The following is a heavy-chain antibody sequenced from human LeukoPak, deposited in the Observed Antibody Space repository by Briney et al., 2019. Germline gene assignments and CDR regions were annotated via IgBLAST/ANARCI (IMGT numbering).Heavy chain of an antibody. V-gene: IGHV1-18*01. CDR3: ARGEVLGYDLTAFDI. Sequence: APVKVSCTASGYTFTSYGISWVRQAPGQGLEWMGWISAYNGNTNYAQKLQGRVTMTTDTSTSTAYMELRSLRSDDTAVYYCARGEVLGYDLTAFDIWGQGTMVTVSS. CDR2: ISAYNGNT. CDR1: GYTFTSYG. J-gene: IGHJ3*02. D-gene: IGHD3-16*01.